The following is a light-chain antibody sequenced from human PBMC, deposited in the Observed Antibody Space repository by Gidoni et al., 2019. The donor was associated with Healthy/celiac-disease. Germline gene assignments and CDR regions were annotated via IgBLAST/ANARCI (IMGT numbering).Light chain of an antibody. CDR3: QQCYSTPPCS. V-gene: IGKV1-39*01. CDR2: AAS. J-gene: IGKJ2*04. Sequence: DIQMTQSPASLSASVGDRVTIPCRASQSISSYLNWYQQKPGKAPKLLIYAASSLQSGVPSRFSGSGSGTDFTLTISSLQPEDFATYYCQQCYSTPPCSFXXXTKLEIK. CDR1: QSISSY.